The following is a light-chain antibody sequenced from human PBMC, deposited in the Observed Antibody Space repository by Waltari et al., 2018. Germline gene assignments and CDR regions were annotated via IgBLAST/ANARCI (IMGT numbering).Light chain of an antibody. J-gene: IGKJ1*01. CDR2: KAS. Sequence: ITCLASQSISSWLAWYHQKPGKAPKLLIYKASSLESGVPSRFSGSGSGTEFTLTISSLQPDDFATYYCQQYNSYWTFGQGTKVEIK. CDR1: QSISSW. CDR3: QQYNSYWT. V-gene: IGKV1-5*03.